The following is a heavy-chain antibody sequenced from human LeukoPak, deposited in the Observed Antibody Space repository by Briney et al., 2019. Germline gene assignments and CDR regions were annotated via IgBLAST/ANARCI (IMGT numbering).Heavy chain of an antibody. V-gene: IGHV6-1*01. Sequence: SQTLSLTCAISGDSVSSNSAAWHWLRQSPSRGLEWLGRTYYRSKWYNDYAVSVKSRLTFNPDTSKNQFSLLLKSVTPEDTAVYYCARDLSGFVDYWGQGTLVTVSS. CDR3: ARDLSGFVDY. CDR1: GDSVSSNSAA. D-gene: IGHD5-12*01. CDR2: TYYRSKWYN. J-gene: IGHJ4*02.